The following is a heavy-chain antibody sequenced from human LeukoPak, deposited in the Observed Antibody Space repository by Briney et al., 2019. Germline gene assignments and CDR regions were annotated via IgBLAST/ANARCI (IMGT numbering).Heavy chain of an antibody. CDR3: ARHPRGYCSGGSCYSVGYFQH. D-gene: IGHD2-15*01. CDR2: IYHSGST. CDR1: GGSISSGGYS. J-gene: IGHJ1*01. V-gene: IGHV4-30-2*05. Sequence: SETLSLTCAVSGGSISSGGYSWSWIRQPPGKGLEWIGYIYHSGSTYYNPSLKSRVTISVDTSKNQFSLKLSSVTAADTAVYYCARHPRGYCSGGSCYSVGYFQHWGQGTLVTVSS.